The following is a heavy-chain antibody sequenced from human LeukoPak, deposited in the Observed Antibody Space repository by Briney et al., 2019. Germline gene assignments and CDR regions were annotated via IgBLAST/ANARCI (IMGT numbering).Heavy chain of an antibody. CDR3: ARDRLRSGPPALGYCSGGSCYSLFLVEKNWFDP. J-gene: IGHJ5*02. CDR1: GFTFSSYS. V-gene: IGHV3-21*01. D-gene: IGHD2-15*01. CDR2: ISSSSSYI. Sequence: PGGSLRLSCAASGFTFSSYSMNWVRQAPGKGLEWVSSISSSSSYIYYADSVKGRFTISRDNAKNSLYLQMNSLRDEDTAVYYCARDRLRSGPPALGYCSGGSCYSLFLVEKNWFDPWGQGTLVTVSS.